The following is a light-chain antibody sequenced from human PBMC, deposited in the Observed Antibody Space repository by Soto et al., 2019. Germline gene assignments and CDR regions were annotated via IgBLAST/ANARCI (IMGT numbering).Light chain of an antibody. Sequence: QSVLTQPPSVSGAPGQRVTISCTGSSSNIGAGYDVHWYQQLPGTAPKLLISGNSNRPSGVPDRFSGSKSGTSASLAITGLQAEDEADYYCQSYDSSLSVLDVFGTGTKLTVL. CDR3: QSYDSSLSVLDV. J-gene: IGLJ1*01. CDR2: GNS. V-gene: IGLV1-40*01. CDR1: SSNIGAGYD.